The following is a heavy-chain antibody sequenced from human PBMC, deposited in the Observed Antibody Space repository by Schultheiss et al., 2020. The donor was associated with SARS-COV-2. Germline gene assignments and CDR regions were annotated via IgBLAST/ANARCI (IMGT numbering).Heavy chain of an antibody. CDR2: IYYSGST. D-gene: IGHD6-6*01. Sequence: SETLSLTCTVSGGSISTHFWSWIRQPPGKGLEWIGYIYYSGSTNYNPSLKSRVTISVDTSKNQFSLKLSSVTDADTAVYYCASSVYSSSLPIDYYYYYMDVWGKGTTVTVSS. V-gene: IGHV4-59*11. CDR1: GGSISTHF. J-gene: IGHJ6*03. CDR3: ASSVYSSSLPIDYYYYYMDV.